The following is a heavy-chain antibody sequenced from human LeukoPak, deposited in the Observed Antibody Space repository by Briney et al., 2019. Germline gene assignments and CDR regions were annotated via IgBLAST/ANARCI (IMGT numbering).Heavy chain of an antibody. CDR1: GGPISSSSYY. V-gene: IGHV4-39*01. CDR3: ARTRRIAVAGTVSDFDY. D-gene: IGHD6-19*01. J-gene: IGHJ4*02. Sequence: SETLSLTCTVSGGPISSSSYYWGWIRQPPGKGLEWIGSIYYSGSTYYNPSLKSRVTISVDTSKNQFSLKLSSVTAADTAVYYCARTRRIAVAGTVSDFDYWGQGTLVTVSS. CDR2: IYYSGST.